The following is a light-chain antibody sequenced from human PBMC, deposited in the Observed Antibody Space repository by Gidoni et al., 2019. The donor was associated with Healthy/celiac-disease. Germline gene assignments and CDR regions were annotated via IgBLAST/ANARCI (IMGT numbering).Light chain of an antibody. CDR2: GAS. J-gene: IGKJ2*01. Sequence: VSTQSPGTLSLSPGARANLSCRASQSVSSSYLAWYQQKPGQAPRLLIYGASSRATGIPDRVSGSGSGTDFTLTISRLEPEDFAVYYCQQYPGTFGQGTKLEIK. V-gene: IGKV3-20*01. CDR1: QSVSSSY. CDR3: QQYPGT.